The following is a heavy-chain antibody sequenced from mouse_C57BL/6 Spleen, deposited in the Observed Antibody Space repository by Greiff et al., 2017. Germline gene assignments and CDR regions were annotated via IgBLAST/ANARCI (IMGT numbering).Heavy chain of an antibody. Sequence: EVMLVESGGCLVKPGGSLKLSCAASGFTFSDYGMHWVRQAPEKGLEWVAYISSGSSTIYYADTVKGRFTISRDNAKNTLFLQMTSLRSEDTAMYYCARPDYDYDGFAYWGQGALVTVSA. D-gene: IGHD2-4*01. CDR2: ISSGSSTI. J-gene: IGHJ3*01. CDR3: ARPDYDYDGFAY. CDR1: GFTFSDYG. V-gene: IGHV5-17*01.